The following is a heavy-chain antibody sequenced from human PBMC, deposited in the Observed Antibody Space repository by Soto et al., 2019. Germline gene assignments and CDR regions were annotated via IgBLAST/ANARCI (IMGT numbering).Heavy chain of an antibody. CDR1: GFTFSSYA. CDR3: ARRSSGWYFDY. J-gene: IGHJ4*02. V-gene: IGHV3-23*01. CDR2: ISGSGGST. D-gene: IGHD6-19*01. Sequence: EVQLLESGGGLVQPGGSLRLSCAASGFTFSSYAMNWVRQAPGKGLEWVSVISGSGGSTYYADSVKGRFTISRDNSKNRRYLQMNSLRAEDTAVYYCARRSSGWYFDYWGQGTLVTVSS.